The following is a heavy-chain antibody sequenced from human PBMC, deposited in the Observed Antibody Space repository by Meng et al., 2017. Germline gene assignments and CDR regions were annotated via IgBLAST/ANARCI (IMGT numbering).Heavy chain of an antibody. D-gene: IGHD3-22*01. J-gene: IGHJ5*02. Sequence: QVQLVQSGAEVKKPGSSGKVSCKASGGTFSSYTISWVRQAPGQGLEWMGRIIPILGIANYAQKFQGRVTITADKSTSTAYMELSSLRSEDTAVYYCARDPHYYDSRGEFDPWGQGTLVTVSS. CDR1: GGTFSSYT. V-gene: IGHV1-69*08. CDR2: IIPILGIA. CDR3: ARDPHYYDSRGEFDP.